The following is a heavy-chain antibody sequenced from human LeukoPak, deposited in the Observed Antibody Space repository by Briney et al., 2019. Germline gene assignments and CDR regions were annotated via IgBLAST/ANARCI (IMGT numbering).Heavy chain of an antibody. CDR3: ARARLELRMDWFDP. CDR1: GFTFSTYP. J-gene: IGHJ5*02. Sequence: GGSLRLSCEASGFTFSTYPMHWVRQAPGKGLEWVAVIWYDGSNKYYADSVKGRFTISRDNSKNTLYLQMNSLRAEDTAVYYCARARLELRMDWFDPWGQGTLVTVSS. V-gene: IGHV3-33*08. D-gene: IGHD1-7*01. CDR2: IWYDGSNK.